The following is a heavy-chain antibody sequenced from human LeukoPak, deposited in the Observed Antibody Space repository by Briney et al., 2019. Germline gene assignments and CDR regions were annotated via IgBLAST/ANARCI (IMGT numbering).Heavy chain of an antibody. J-gene: IGHJ6*03. V-gene: IGHV4-4*08. CDR3: ARAGPDPNYYYYMDV. Sequence: PPETLSLTCTVSGVSISSYHWTWIRQPPGEGLEWIGHIYNSGSTNYNPSLRGRVTISLDTSKNQFSLKLSSVTAADTAVYYCARAGPDPNYYYYMDVWGKGTTVTVSS. CDR1: GVSISSYH. CDR2: IYNSGST.